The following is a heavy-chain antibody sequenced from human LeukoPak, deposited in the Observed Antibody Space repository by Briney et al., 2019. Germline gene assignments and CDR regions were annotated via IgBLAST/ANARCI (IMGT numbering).Heavy chain of an antibody. J-gene: IGHJ3*02. D-gene: IGHD6-19*01. CDR2: IHSSGST. Sequence: SETLSLTCTVSGGPISSGSYYWNWIRQPAGKGLEWIGRIHSSGSTNYNFSLKGGVTISVDTSKNHFSLKLSSVTAADTAVYYCARDPHGWPHDAFDIWGQGTMVTVSS. V-gene: IGHV4-61*02. CDR3: ARDPHGWPHDAFDI. CDR1: GGPISSGSYY.